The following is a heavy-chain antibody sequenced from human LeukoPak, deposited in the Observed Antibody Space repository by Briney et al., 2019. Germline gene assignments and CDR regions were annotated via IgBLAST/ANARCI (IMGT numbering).Heavy chain of an antibody. CDR3: AKDRPAHSGWFDP. CDR2: ISYDGSNK. Sequence: PGRSLRLSCAASGFTFSSYAMHWVRQAPGKGLEWVAVISYDGSNKYYADSVKGRFTISRDNSKNTLYLQMNSLRAEDTAVYYCAKDRPAHSGWFDPWGQGTLVTVSS. J-gene: IGHJ5*02. CDR1: GFTFSSYA. V-gene: IGHV3-30-3*01.